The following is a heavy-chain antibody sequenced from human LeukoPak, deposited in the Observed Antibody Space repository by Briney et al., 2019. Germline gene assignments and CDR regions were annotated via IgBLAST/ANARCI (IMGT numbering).Heavy chain of an antibody. CDR1: GGTFTSYA. J-gene: IGHJ5*02. CDR2: IIPISGTT. V-gene: IGHV1-69*13. Sequence: GASVKVSCKTSGGTFTSYAITSVRQAPGQGLEWMGKIIPISGTTNYAQKFQGRVTFTADESTSTAYMELSSLRSEDTALYYCARKLRLGGNWFDPWGQGTLVTVSS. D-gene: IGHD1-26*01. CDR3: ARKLRLGGNWFDP.